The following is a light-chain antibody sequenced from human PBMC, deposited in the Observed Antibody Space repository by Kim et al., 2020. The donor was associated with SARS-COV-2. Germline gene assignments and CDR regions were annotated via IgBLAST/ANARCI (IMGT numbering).Light chain of an antibody. V-gene: IGKV3-15*01. CDR1: HSVCSN. CDR2: GAS. Sequence: PAALSVSPWERVTLSCRASHSVCSNLAWYQQNPGQAPSLLIYGASTRATGIPDRFTGSWSGTEFTLTISSLQSEDIAVYYCQHDAFGGGTKVDIK. CDR3: QHDA. J-gene: IGKJ4*01.